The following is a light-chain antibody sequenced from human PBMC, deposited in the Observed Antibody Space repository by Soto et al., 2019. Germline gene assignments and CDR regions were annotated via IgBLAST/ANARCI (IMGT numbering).Light chain of an antibody. Sequence: QSVLTQPPSVSGAPGQRVTISCTGSSSNIGAGYDVHWYLQVPGTAPKLLVYTHNNRPSGVPDRFSGFTSGTSASLAITGLQSEDEADYYCQSYDSRLSAYVFGTGTKLTVL. CDR1: SSNIGAGYD. CDR3: QSYDSRLSAYV. V-gene: IGLV1-40*01. J-gene: IGLJ1*01. CDR2: THN.